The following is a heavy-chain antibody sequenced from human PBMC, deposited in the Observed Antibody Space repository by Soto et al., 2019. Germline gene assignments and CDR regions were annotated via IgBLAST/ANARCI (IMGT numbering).Heavy chain of an antibody. D-gene: IGHD2-2*01. Sequence: ASVKVSCKASGYTFTSYYMHWVRQAPGQGLEWMGIINPSGGSTSYAQKFQGRVTMTRDTSTSTVYMELSSLRSEDTAVYYCARGYCSSTSCYDPFSYYYYGMDVWGQGTTVTVSS. V-gene: IGHV1-46*01. CDR1: GYTFTSYY. J-gene: IGHJ6*02. CDR2: INPSGGST. CDR3: ARGYCSSTSCYDPFSYYYYGMDV.